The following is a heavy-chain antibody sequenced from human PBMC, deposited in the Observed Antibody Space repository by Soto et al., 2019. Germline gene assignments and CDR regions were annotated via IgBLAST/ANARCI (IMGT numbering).Heavy chain of an antibody. CDR1: GYTFTSYD. CDR2: MNPNSGNT. V-gene: IGHV1-8*01. D-gene: IGHD6-19*01. J-gene: IGHJ4*02. CDR3: ARERTVAGNDD. Sequence: QVQLVQSGAEVKKPGASVKVSCKASGYTFTSYDINWVRQATGQGIEWMGWMNPNSGNTGYAQKFQGRVTTTRNTSISTAYIELSSLRSENTAVYYCARERTVAGNDDWCQETQVTVSS.